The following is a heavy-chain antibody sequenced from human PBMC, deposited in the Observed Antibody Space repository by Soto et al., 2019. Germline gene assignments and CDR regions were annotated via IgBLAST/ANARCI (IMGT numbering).Heavy chain of an antibody. CDR3: ARDEYCTNGVCFGIDY. D-gene: IGHD2-8*01. Sequence: GGSLRLSCAASGFTFSDYYMSWIRQAPGKGLEWVSYISSSSSYTNYADSVKGRFTISRDNAKNSLYLQMNSLRAEDTAVYYCARDEYCTNGVCFGIDYWGQGTLVTVSS. CDR2: ISSSSSYT. V-gene: IGHV3-11*06. J-gene: IGHJ4*02. CDR1: GFTFSDYY.